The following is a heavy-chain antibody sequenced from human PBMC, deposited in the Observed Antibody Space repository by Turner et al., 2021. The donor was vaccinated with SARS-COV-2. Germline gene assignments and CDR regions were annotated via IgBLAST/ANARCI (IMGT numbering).Heavy chain of an antibody. CDR1: GVTVSSNY. CDR2: IYSGGST. D-gene: IGHD3-3*02. V-gene: IGHV3-53*04. J-gene: IGHJ6*02. Sequence: EVQLVESGGGLVQPGGSMRLSCAASGVTVSSNYMSWVRQAPGKGLELVSVIYSGGSTYYADSVKCRFTISRHNSKNTLYLQMNSLRAEDTAVYYCARDLLAYGMDVWGQGTTVTVSS. CDR3: ARDLLAYGMDV.